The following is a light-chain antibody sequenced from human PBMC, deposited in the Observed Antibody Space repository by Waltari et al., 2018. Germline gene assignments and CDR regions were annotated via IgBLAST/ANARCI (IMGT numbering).Light chain of an antibody. V-gene: IGKV3-11*02. CDR3: QQRNNWPPLLT. J-gene: IGKJ4*01. CDR2: DGS. CDR1: QSVSSY. Sequence: EIVLTQSPATLSLSPGERATLSCRASQSVSSYIAWYQQKPGQASRLLIFDGSNRATGIPARFSSSRCGRTFTIPTSNLEPQDYAVYYCQQRNNWPPLLTFGGGTKVEIK.